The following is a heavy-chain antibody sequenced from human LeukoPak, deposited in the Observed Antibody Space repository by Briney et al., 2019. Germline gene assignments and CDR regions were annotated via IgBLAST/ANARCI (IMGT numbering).Heavy chain of an antibody. J-gene: IGHJ3*02. CDR2: FDPEDGET. CDR1: GYTLTELS. V-gene: IGHV1-24*01. CDR3: ATLTVQRDDDFDI. Sequence: ASVSVSCKVSGYTLTELSMHWVRQAPGKGLEWVVGFDPEDGETIYAQKFQGRVTMTEDTSTDTAYMELSSLRSEDTAVYYCATLTVQRDDDFDIWGQGTMVTVSS. D-gene: IGHD1-1*01.